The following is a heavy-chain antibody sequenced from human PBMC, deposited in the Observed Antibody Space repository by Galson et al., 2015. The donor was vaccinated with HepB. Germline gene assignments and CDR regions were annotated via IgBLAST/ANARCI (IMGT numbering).Heavy chain of an antibody. V-gene: IGHV5-10-1*01. CDR3: AISRVLRAYYYYSMDV. Sequence: QSGAEVKKPGESLRTFCKGSGYSFTSYWISWVRQMPGKGLEWMGRIGPSDSYTNYSPSFQGHVTISADKSISTAYLQWSSLKASDTAMYYCAISRVLRAYYYYSMDVWCQGTTVTVSS. CDR1: GYSFTSYW. J-gene: IGHJ6*02. CDR2: IGPSDSYT. D-gene: IGHD1-26*01.